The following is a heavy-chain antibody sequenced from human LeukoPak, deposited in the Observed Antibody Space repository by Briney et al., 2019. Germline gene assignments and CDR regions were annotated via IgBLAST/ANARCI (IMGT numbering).Heavy chain of an antibody. J-gene: IGHJ4*01. CDR2: IYYSGST. D-gene: IGHD6-13*01. CDR1: GGSISTTGYY. Sequence: SETLSLTCSVSGGSISTTGYYWAWIRQPPGKGLEWIASIYYSGSTYYNSSLKSRVTISVDTSRNQFSLKLSSVTAADTALYYCASDKGYSNNYFDYWGQGTLVTVSS. V-gene: IGHV4-39*01. CDR3: ASDKGYSNNYFDY.